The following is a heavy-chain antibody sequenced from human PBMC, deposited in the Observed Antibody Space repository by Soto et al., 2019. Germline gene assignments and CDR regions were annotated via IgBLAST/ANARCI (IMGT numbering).Heavy chain of an antibody. D-gene: IGHD6-19*01. CDR1: GFSITNNY. CDR3: AKGGSNSGWTYFDY. CDR2: IDSGGDT. V-gene: IGHV3-53*01. J-gene: IGHJ4*02. Sequence: EVQLVESGGDLIQPGGSLRLSCAASGFSITNNYMTWVRQAPGKGLEWVSLIDSGGDTYYADSVKGRFTLSRDISKNILYLQMNSLRAEDTAVYYCAKGGSNSGWTYFDYWGQGTLVTVSS.